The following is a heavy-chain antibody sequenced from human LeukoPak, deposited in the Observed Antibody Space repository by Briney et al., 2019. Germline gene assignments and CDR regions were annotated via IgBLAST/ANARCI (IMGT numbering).Heavy chain of an antibody. J-gene: IGHJ2*01. D-gene: IGHD6-19*01. CDR3: AGDVQGEQWLAYEPGYFDL. CDR1: GYTFTSYG. Sequence: SVKVSCKASGYTFTSYGISWVRQAPGQGLEWMGGIIPIFGTANYAQKFQGRVTITADESTSTAYMELSSLRSEDTAVYYCAGDVQGEQWLAYEPGYFDLWGRGTLVTVSS. V-gene: IGHV1-69*13. CDR2: IIPIFGTA.